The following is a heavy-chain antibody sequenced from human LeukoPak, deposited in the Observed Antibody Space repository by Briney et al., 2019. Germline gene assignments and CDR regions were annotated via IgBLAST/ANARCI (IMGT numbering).Heavy chain of an antibody. J-gene: IGHJ6*02. CDR3: ARGYCSSTSCYAKSYYYYGMDV. V-gene: IGHV4-59*01. CDR1: GGSISSYY. Sequence: SETLSLTCTVSGGSISSYYWSWIRQPPGKGLEWIGYIYYSGSTNYNPSLKSRVTISVDTSKNQFSLKLSSVTAADTAVYYCARGYCSSTSCYAKSYYYYGMDVWGQGTTVTVSS. D-gene: IGHD2-2*01. CDR2: IYYSGST.